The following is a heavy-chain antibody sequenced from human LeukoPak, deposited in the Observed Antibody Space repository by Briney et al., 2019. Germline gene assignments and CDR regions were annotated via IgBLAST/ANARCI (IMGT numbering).Heavy chain of an antibody. V-gene: IGHV3-30*19. CDR2: ISYDGRNE. J-gene: IGHJ6*02. CDR3: ARGGDSWSGYSYGMDV. D-gene: IGHD3-3*01. CDR1: GFTFRSHG. Sequence: GGSLRLSCAASGFTFRSHGMHWVRQAPGKGLEWVAVISYDGRNEYYADSVKGRFTISRDISKNTLYLQMNSLRPEDTAVYYCARGGDSWSGYSYGMDVWGQGTTVTVSS.